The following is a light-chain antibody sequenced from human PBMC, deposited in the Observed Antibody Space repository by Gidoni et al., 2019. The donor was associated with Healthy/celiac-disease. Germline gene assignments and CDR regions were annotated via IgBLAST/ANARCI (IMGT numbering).Light chain of an antibody. J-gene: IGKJ1*01. CDR1: QGISSF. V-gene: IGKV1-9*01. Sequence: DIQLNQSPSFLSASVGDRLTITCRASQGISSFLAGYQQKPGKDPNLLIYAASTLQSLVPSRFSGSGSWTEVTITISSLQPEDVAAYYCHQLNSYHPWTFGQGTKVEIK. CDR3: HQLNSYHPWT. CDR2: AAS.